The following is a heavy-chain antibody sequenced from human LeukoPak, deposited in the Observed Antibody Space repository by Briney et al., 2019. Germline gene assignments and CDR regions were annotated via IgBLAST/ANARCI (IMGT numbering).Heavy chain of an antibody. CDR2: IWYDGSNK. D-gene: IGHD6-19*01. V-gene: IGHV3-33*01. CDR1: GFTFSSYG. Sequence: GGSLRLSCAASGFTFSSYGMHWVRQAPGKGLEWVAVIWYDGSNKYYADSVKGRFTISRDNSKNTLYLQMNSLRAEDTAVYCCARKQQWLVRGLADYGMDVWGQGTTVTVSS. CDR3: ARKQQWLVRGLADYGMDV. J-gene: IGHJ6*02.